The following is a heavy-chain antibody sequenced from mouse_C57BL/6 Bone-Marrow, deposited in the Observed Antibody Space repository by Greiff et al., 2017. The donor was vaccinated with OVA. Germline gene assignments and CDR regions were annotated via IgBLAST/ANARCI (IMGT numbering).Heavy chain of an antibody. D-gene: IGHD2-4*01. CDR1: GFTFSDYY. Sequence: EVKLVESGGGLVQPGGSLKLSCAASGFTFSDYYMYWVRQTPEKRLEWVAYISNGGGSTYYPDTVKGRFTISRDNAKNTLYLQMSRLKSEDTAMYYCASGYDYDEYWGQGTLVTVSA. V-gene: IGHV5-12*01. J-gene: IGHJ3*01. CDR3: ASGYDYDEY. CDR2: ISNGGGST.